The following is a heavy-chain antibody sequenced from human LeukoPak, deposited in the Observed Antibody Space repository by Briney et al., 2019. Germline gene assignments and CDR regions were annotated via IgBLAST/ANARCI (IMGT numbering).Heavy chain of an antibody. CDR2: MNPNSGNT. CDR3: ARVTPDFWSGYRNY. D-gene: IGHD3-3*01. V-gene: IGHV1-8*01. J-gene: IGHJ4*02. Sequence: ASVKLSCKASGYTFTSYDINWVRQATGQGLEWMGWMNPNSGNTGYAQKFQVRVTMTRNTSISTAYMELGSLRSEDTAVYYCARVTPDFWSGYRNYWGQGTLVTVSS. CDR1: GYTFTSYD.